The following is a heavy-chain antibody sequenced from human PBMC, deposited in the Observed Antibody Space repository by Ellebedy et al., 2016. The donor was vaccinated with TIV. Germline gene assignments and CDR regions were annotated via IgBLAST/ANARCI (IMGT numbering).Heavy chain of an antibody. V-gene: IGHV4-61*05. Sequence: SETLSLXXSVSGGSISSSNHYWGWIRQPPGKGLEWIGHFYYTGSTNYNPSLKSRVTISGDTSKNQFSLELSSVTAADTAVYYCTSWGDYGGNRHLDYWGQGTPVTVAS. CDR2: FYYTGST. CDR3: TSWGDYGGNRHLDY. CDR1: GGSISSSNHY. D-gene: IGHD4-23*01. J-gene: IGHJ4*02.